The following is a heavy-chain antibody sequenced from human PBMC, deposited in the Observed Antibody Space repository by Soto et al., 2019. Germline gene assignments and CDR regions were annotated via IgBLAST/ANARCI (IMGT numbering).Heavy chain of an antibody. CDR3: ARGGVSTRTFDY. V-gene: IGHV5-51*01. J-gene: IGHJ4*02. D-gene: IGHD3-3*01. CDR1: GYNFACYW. Sequence: PGESLKISCKGSGYNFACYWIAWVRQMPGKGLELMVIIYPSDSDTRYRPSFQGQVTISADKSISSAYLQWSSLRASDTAMYYCARGGVSTRTFDYWGQGTPVTSPQ. CDR2: IYPSDSDT.